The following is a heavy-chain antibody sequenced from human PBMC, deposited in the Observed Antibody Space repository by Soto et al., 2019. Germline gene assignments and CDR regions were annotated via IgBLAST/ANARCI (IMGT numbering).Heavy chain of an antibody. CDR3: VRQWLVASTLDH. CDR2: IGRKAKNYAT. Sequence: EVHLVQSGGGLVQPGGSLKLSCAASGFIFSGSAMHWVRQASGKGLEWVGRIGRKAKNYATEYGASVKGRFTISRDDSKTTTLRLMNILKSEDTADYSCVRQWLVASTLDHWGQGTLVTVSS. V-gene: IGHV3-73*02. CDR1: GFIFSGSA. J-gene: IGHJ4*02. D-gene: IGHD6-19*01.